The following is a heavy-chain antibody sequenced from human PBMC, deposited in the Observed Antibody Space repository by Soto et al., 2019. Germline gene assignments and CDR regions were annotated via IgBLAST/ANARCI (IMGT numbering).Heavy chain of an antibody. CDR2: ISAYNGDT. J-gene: IGHJ4*02. D-gene: IGHD4-4*01. CDR3: ARDLDYSTSICAY. Sequence: ASVKVSCKTSGYTFTNHGVNWVRQAPGQGLEWMGWISAYNGDTDYAQKFQDRVTMTIDTSTNTVFMELRSLRSDDTAVYYCARDLDYSTSICAYWGQGTPVTVSS. V-gene: IGHV1-18*04. CDR1: GYTFTNHG.